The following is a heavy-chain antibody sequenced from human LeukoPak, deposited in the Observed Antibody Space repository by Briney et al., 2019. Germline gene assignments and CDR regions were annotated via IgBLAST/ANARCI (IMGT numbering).Heavy chain of an antibody. D-gene: IGHD5-24*01. CDR1: GYTFTGYY. CDR2: INPNSGGT. J-gene: IGHJ4*02. Sequence: ASVKVSCKASGYTFTGYYMHWVRQAPGQGLEWMGWINPNSGGTNYAQKFQGRITMTRDTSISTAYMELSRLRPDDTAVYYCARGDGARGARGYWGQGTLVTVSS. CDR3: ARGDGARGARGY. V-gene: IGHV1-2*02.